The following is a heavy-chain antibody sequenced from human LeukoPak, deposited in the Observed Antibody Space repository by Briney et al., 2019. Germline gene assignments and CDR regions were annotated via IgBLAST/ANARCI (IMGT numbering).Heavy chain of an antibody. CDR2: IYYSGST. J-gene: IGHJ4*02. CDR1: GGSVSSYY. Sequence: SETLSLTCTVSGGSVSSYYLSWIRQPPGKGLEWIGYIYYSGSTNYSPSLKSRVTISVDTSKNQFSLKLSSVTAADTAVYYCARITPEYYFDYWGQGTLVTVSS. CDR3: ARITPEYYFDY. V-gene: IGHV4-59*08. D-gene: IGHD2-15*01.